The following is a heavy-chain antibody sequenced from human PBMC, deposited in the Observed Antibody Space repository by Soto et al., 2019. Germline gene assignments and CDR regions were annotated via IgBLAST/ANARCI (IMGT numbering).Heavy chain of an antibody. J-gene: IGHJ4*02. CDR2: IIPIFGNA. Sequence: SVKVSCKASGYTFTSYEINWVRQATGQGLEWMGGIIPIFGNANYAQKFQGRVTITTDESTSTAYMELSSLRSEDTAVYYCASGGYSYGYWLFDGFDYWGQGTLVTVSS. V-gene: IGHV1-69*05. CDR1: GYTFTSYE. CDR3: ASGGYSYGYWLFDGFDY. D-gene: IGHD5-18*01.